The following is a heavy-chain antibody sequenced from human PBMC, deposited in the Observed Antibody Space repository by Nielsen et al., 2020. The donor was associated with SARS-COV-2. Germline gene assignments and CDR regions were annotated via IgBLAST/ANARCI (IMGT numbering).Heavy chain of an antibody. D-gene: IGHD6-13*01. CDR2: ISGSGGST. CDR3: AKGKGGSSSWYIDY. V-gene: IGHV3-23*01. J-gene: IGHJ4*02. Sequence: GESLKISCAASGFTFSSYAMSWVRQAPGKGLEWVSAISGSGGSTYYADSVKGRFTISRDNAKNSLYLQMNSLRAEDTALYYCAKGKGGSSSWYIDYWGQGTLVAVSS. CDR1: GFTFSSYA.